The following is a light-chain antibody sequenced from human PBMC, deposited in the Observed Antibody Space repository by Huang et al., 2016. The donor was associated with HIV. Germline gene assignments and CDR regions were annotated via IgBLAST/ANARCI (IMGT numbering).Light chain of an antibody. CDR1: QSLSSQ. J-gene: IGKJ1*01. CDR2: GVS. CDR3: QQYNDWPLT. Sequence: EIVMTQSPATLSVSPGERVTLSCRASQSLSSQLAWYQQKRGQAPRLLIYGVSTRATDTPARCSGSGSGTDFTLTINSLQSEDFATYYCQQYNDWPLTFGQGTEVEIK. V-gene: IGKV3-15*01.